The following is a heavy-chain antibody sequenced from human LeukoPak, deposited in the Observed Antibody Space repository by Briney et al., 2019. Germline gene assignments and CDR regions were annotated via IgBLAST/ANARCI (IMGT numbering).Heavy chain of an antibody. V-gene: IGHV1-8*03. D-gene: IGHD2/OR15-2a*01. CDR2: MNPNSGNT. CDR3: ARALIGAFDI. Sequence: ASVKVSCKASGYTFTSYDINWVRQAAGQGLEWMGWMNPNSGNTGYAQKFQGRVTITRNTSISTAYMELSRLRSEDTAVYYCARALIGAFDIWGQGTMVTVSS. CDR1: GYTFTSYD. J-gene: IGHJ3*02.